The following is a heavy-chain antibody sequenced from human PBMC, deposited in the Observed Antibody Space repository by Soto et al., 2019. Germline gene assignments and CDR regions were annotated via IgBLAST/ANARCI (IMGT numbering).Heavy chain of an antibody. CDR1: GGTFSSYA. D-gene: IGHD2-15*01. CDR3: ARPPGYCSGGSCYSGAFDI. J-gene: IGHJ3*02. Sequence: ASVKVSCKASGGTFSSYAISWVRQAPGQGLEWMGGIIPIFGTANYAQKFQGRVTITADESTSTAYMELSSLRSEDTAVYYGARPPGYCSGGSCYSGAFDIWGQGTMVTVSS. V-gene: IGHV1-69*13. CDR2: IIPIFGTA.